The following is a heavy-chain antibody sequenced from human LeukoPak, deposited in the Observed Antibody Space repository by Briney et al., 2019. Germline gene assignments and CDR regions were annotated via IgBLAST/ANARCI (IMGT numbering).Heavy chain of an antibody. CDR1: GGSFSGYY. CDR3: ARGRYYGSGSYRFDP. Sequence: PSETPSFTCAVYGGSFSGYYWSWIRQPPGKGLEWIGEINHSGSTNYNPSLKSRVTISVDTSKNQFSLKLSSVTAADTAVYYCARGRYYGSGSYRFDPWGQGTLVTVSS. J-gene: IGHJ5*02. CDR2: INHSGST. D-gene: IGHD3-10*01. V-gene: IGHV4-34*01.